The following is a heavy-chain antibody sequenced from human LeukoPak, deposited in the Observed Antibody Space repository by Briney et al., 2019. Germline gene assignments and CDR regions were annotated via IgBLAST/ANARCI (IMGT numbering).Heavy chain of an antibody. D-gene: IGHD3-16*01. CDR2: ITGSGDSA. CDR3: AKGTTDYDASDPLDV. Sequence: GGSLRLSCAASGFTFSSYAMTWVRQAPGKGLECVSAITGSGDSAYYSDSVKGRFTISRDQSKTTVYLQMTSLRAEDTAVFYCAKGTTDYDASDPLDVWGQGTLVTVSS. J-gene: IGHJ4*02. CDR1: GFTFSSYA. V-gene: IGHV3-23*01.